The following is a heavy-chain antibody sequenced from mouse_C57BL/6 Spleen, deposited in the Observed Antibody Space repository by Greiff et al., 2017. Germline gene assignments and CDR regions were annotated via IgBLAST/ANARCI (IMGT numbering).Heavy chain of an antibody. CDR1: GFTFSSYA. V-gene: IGHV5-4*01. CDR3: ARDSMVKGAMDY. J-gene: IGHJ4*01. CDR2: ISDGGSYT. Sequence: EVQLVESGGGLVKPGGSLKLSCAASGFTFSSYAMSWVRQTPEKRLEWVATISDGGSYTYYPDNVKGRFTISRDNAKNNLYLQMSHLKSEDTAMDYCARDSMVKGAMDYWGQGTSVTVSS. D-gene: IGHD2-2*01.